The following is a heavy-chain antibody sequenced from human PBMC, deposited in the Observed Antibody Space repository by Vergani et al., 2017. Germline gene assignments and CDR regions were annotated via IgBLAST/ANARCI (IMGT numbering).Heavy chain of an antibody. V-gene: IGHV1-8*03. D-gene: IGHD2-8*01. CDR1: GYTFTSDD. Sequence: QVQLVQSGAEVKKPGASVKVSCKVSGYTFTSDDINWVRQATGQGLECMGWMNPISGNTGYAQNLQGRLTITRDTSVNTAYMELSSLTSEDMAVYYCVSARRTCTYDHCPRYYYDLWGQGTLVTVSS. CDR2: MNPISGNT. CDR3: VSARRTCTYDHCPRYYYDL. J-gene: IGHJ4*02.